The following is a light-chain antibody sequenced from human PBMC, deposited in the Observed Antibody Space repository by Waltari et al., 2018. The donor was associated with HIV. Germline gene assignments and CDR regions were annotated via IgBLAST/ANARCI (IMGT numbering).Light chain of an antibody. J-gene: IGLJ2*01. Sequence: SVLTQPPSASGTPGQRVTISCSGSTSNIGSNDVFWYQHLPGAAPKLLIHRNKQRPSAAPDRFSGSTSGTSASLAISGLRSEDEADYYCVAWDDSLRGVVFGGGTKVAAL. CDR3: VAWDDSLRGVV. V-gene: IGLV1-47*01. CDR1: TSNIGSND. CDR2: RNK.